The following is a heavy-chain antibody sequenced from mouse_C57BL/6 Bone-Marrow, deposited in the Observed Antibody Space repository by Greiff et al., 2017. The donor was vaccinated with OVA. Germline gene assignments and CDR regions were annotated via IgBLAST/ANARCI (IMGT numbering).Heavy chain of an antibody. CDR3: ARGGTGPFAY. V-gene: IGHV1-42*01. J-gene: IGHJ3*01. D-gene: IGHD1-1*02. Sequence: EVQLQQSGPELVKPGASVKISCKASGYSFTGYYMNWVKQSPEKSLEWIGEINPSTGGTTYNQKFKAKATLTVDKSSSTAYMQLKSLTSEDSAVYYCARGGTGPFAYWGQGTLVTVSA. CDR2: INPSTGGT. CDR1: GYSFTGYY.